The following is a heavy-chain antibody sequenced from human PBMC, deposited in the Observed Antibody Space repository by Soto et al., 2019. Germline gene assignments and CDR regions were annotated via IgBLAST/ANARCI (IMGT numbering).Heavy chain of an antibody. Sequence: PSDTLSLTCTVSGGSISSGDYYWSWIRQPPGKGLEWIGYIYYSGSTYYNPSLKSRVTISVDTSKNQFSLKLSSVTAADTAVYYCARAIIVVVTPDAFDIWXQGTMVTVSS. J-gene: IGHJ3*02. D-gene: IGHD3-22*01. CDR2: IYYSGST. CDR1: GGSISSGDYY. V-gene: IGHV4-30-4*02. CDR3: ARAIIVVVTPDAFDI.